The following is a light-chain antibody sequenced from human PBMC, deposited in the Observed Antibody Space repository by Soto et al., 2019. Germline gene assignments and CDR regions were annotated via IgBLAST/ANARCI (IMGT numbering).Light chain of an antibody. CDR1: SSDVGGYTY. CDR3: TSYTSSSTPYV. CDR2: DVS. V-gene: IGLV2-14*01. Sequence: QSVLTQPASVSGSPGQSITISCAGTSSDVGGYTYVSWYQQHPGKAPKLMIYDVSNRPSGVSNRFSGSKSGNTASLTISGLQAEDEDDYYCTSYTSSSTPYVFGGGTKVTVL. J-gene: IGLJ1*01.